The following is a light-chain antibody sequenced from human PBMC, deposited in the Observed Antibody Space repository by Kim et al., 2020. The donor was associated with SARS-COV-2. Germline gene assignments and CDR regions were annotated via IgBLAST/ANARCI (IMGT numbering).Light chain of an antibody. Sequence: SYELTQPPSVSVAPGKTARITCGGNNIGSKSVHWYQQKPGQAPALVIYYDSDRPSGIPERFSGSNSGNTATLTISRVEAGDEADYYCQVWDSGVVFGGGTQLTVL. CDR2: YDS. CDR1: NIGSKS. J-gene: IGLJ2*01. V-gene: IGLV3-21*04. CDR3: QVWDSGVV.